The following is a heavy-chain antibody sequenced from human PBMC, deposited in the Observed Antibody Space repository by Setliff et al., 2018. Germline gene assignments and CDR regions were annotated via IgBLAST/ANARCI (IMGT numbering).Heavy chain of an antibody. D-gene: IGHD3-10*01. CDR2: SYNSGNT. J-gene: IGHJ6*03. CDR3: ARHKSNGSGSYPSLYMDV. Sequence: PSETLSLTCSVSGGSISSSIYSWDWIRQPPGKGLEWIGNSYNSGNTYYNASLKSRVTISVDTSKNQFSLKLTSVTAADTAVYYCARHKSNGSGSYPSLYMDVWGKGIMVTVSS. V-gene: IGHV4-39*01. CDR1: GGSISSSIYS.